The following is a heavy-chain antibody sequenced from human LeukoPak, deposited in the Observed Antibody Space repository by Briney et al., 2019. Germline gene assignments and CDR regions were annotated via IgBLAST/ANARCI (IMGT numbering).Heavy chain of an antibody. CDR3: ARDFYVGSGSYYIGY. Sequence: GGSLRLSCAASGFTFSSYGMHWVRQAPGKGLEWVAVIWYDGSNKYYADSVKGRFTISRDNSKNTLYLQMNSLRAEDTAVYYCARDFYVGSGSYYIGYWGWGTLVTVSS. J-gene: IGHJ4*02. CDR1: GFTFSSYG. CDR2: IWYDGSNK. V-gene: IGHV3-33*01. D-gene: IGHD3-10*01.